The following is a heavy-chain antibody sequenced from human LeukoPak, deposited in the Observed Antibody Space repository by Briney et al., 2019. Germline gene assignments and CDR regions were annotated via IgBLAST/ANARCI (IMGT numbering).Heavy chain of an antibody. J-gene: IGHJ3*02. CDR1: GGSFSGYY. D-gene: IGHD3-22*01. CDR2: INHSGST. V-gene: IGHV4-34*01. Sequence: SETLSLTCAVYGGSFSGYYWSRIRQPPGKGLEWIGEINHSGSTNYNPSLKSRVTISVDTSKNQFSLKLSSVTAADTAVYYCAMRYDSSGYLLTGAFDIWGQGTMVTVSS. CDR3: AMRYDSSGYLLTGAFDI.